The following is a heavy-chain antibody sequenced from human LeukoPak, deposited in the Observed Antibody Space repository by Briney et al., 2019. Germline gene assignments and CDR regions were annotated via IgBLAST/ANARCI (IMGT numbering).Heavy chain of an antibody. V-gene: IGHV1-18*01. CDR3: ARERRWLQFGYGARYAFDI. CDR2: ISAYNGNT. CDR1: GYTFTSYG. Sequence: ASVKVSCKASGYTFTSYGISWVRQAPGQGLEGMGWISAYNGNTNYAQKLQGRVTMTTDTSTSTAYMELRSLRSDDTAVYYCARERRWLQFGYGARYAFDIWGQGTMVTVSS. J-gene: IGHJ3*02. D-gene: IGHD5-24*01.